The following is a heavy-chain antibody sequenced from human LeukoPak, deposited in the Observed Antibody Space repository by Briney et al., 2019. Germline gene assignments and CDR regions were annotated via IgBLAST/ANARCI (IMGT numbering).Heavy chain of an antibody. V-gene: IGHV4-59*11. J-gene: IGHJ6*02. CDR1: GGSISYHY. CDR3: ARDSGYSYGYGGDYYYYYGMDV. CDR2: IYYSGST. Sequence: SETLSLTCTVSGGSISYHYWSWIRQPPGKGLEWIGYIYYSGSTNYNPSLKSRVSISVDTSKDQFSLRLSSVTAADTAVYYCARDSGYSYGYGGDYYYYYGMDVWGQGTTVTVSS. D-gene: IGHD5-18*01.